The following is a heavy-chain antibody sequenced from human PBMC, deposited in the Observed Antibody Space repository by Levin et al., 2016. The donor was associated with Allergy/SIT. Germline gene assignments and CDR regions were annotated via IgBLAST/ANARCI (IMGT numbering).Heavy chain of an antibody. D-gene: IGHD3-22*01. J-gene: IGHJ6*02. CDR3: ARASRYYDSSGYSHFNPDYYYYGMDV. V-gene: IGHV4-59*01. CDR2: IYYSGST. Sequence: WIRQPPGKGLEWIGYIYYSGSTNYNPSLKSRVTISVDTSKNQFSLKLSSVTAADTAVYYCARASRYYDSSGYSHFNPDYYYYGMDVWGQGTTVTVSS.